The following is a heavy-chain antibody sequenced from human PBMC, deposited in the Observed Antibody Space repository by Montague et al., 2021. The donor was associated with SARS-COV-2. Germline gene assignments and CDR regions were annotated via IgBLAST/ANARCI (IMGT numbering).Heavy chain of an antibody. J-gene: IGHJ4*02. CDR2: XDWXSYK. D-gene: IGHD3-16*02. CDR1: GFSLSTSGMC. CDR3: ARTTMITFGGVIVPFDY. Sequence: PALVTPTQTLTLICTFSGFSLSTSGMCVGWIRQPPGKALEWLARXDWXSYKYYSTSLKTRLTISKDTSKNPVVLTMTNMDPVDTATYYCARTTMITFGGVIVPFDYWGQGTLVTVSS. V-gene: IGHV2-70*11.